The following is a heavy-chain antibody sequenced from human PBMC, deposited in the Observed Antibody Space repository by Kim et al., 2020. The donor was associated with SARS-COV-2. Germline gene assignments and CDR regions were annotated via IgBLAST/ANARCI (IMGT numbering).Heavy chain of an antibody. J-gene: IGHJ4*02. CDR1: GFTFSSFV. Sequence: GGSLRLSCAASGFTFSSFVMHWVRQAPGKGLEWVAVISYDGSNKYYADSVKGRFTISRDSSKNTLYLQMNSLRAEDTAVYYCARAYCSSTTCSADYWGQGTLVTVSS. CDR3: ARAYCSSTTCSADY. CDR2: ISYDGSNK. V-gene: IGHV3-30*03. D-gene: IGHD2-2*01.